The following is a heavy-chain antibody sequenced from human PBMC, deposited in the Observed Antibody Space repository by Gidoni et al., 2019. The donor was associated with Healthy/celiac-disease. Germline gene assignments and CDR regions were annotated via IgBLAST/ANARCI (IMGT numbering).Heavy chain of an antibody. Sequence: EVQLVESGGGLVQPGRSLRLSCAASGFTFDDYAMHWVRQAPGKGLEWVSGISWNSGSIGYADSVKGRFTISRDNAKNSLYLQMNSLRAEDTALYYCAKDYDSSGYYRAFDIWGQGTMVTVSS. J-gene: IGHJ3*02. CDR2: ISWNSGSI. V-gene: IGHV3-9*01. CDR1: GFTFDDYA. D-gene: IGHD3-22*01. CDR3: AKDYDSSGYYRAFDI.